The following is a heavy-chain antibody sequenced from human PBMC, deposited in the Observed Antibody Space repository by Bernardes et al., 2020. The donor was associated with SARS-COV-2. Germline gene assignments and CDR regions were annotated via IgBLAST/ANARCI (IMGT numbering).Heavy chain of an antibody. V-gene: IGHV3-48*01. CDR3: ARVDNWNYYYGMDV. CDR2: ISSSSSTR. D-gene: IGHD1-1*01. Sequence: GSLSPSCAASGFTLSRYSMNWVRPAPGKGLEWVSYISSSSSTRYYADSVKGRFTISRDNAKNSLYLRMNSLRAEDTAVYYCARVDNWNYYYGMDVWGQGTTVTVSS. CDR1: GFTLSRYS. J-gene: IGHJ6*02.